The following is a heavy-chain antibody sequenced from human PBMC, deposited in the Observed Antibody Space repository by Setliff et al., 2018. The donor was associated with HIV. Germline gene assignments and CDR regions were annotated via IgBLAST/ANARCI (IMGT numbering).Heavy chain of an antibody. Sequence: SETLSLTCAVSGGSISTNNRWNWVRQSPEKGLEWLGEISHTGGTNYNPSLKSRLTISVDKSKNQVSLQLSSVTAADTAVYYCMRDRGAGSYSGFDYWGKGTLVTVSS. CDR3: MRDRGAGSYSGFDY. CDR1: GGSISTNNR. CDR2: ISHTGGT. J-gene: IGHJ4*02. V-gene: IGHV4-4*02. D-gene: IGHD3-10*01.